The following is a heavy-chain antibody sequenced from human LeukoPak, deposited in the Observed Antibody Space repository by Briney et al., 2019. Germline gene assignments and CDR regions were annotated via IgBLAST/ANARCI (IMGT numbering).Heavy chain of an antibody. J-gene: IGHJ3*02. Sequence: SETLSLTCTVSGGSISSHYWSWIRQPPGKGREWIAYIYYTGTRNYNPSLKSRVTISVDTSKNQISLRLSSVTAADTAVYYCARQGIDAFDIWGQGTLVTVSS. CDR1: GGSISSHY. CDR2: IYYTGTR. V-gene: IGHV4-59*08. CDR3: ARQGIDAFDI.